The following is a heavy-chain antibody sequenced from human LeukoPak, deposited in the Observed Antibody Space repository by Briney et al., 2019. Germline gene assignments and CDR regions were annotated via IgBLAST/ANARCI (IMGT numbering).Heavy chain of an antibody. D-gene: IGHD3-22*01. CDR1: GFTFSSYG. CDR3: AKAPGSSSGYYYN. Sequence: PGGSLRPSCAASGFTFSSYGMHWVRQAPGKGLEWVAFIRYDGSNKYYADSVKGRFTISRDNSKNTLYLQMNSLRAEDTAVYYCAKAPGSSSGYYYNWGQGTLVTVSS. CDR2: IRYDGSNK. V-gene: IGHV3-30*02. J-gene: IGHJ4*02.